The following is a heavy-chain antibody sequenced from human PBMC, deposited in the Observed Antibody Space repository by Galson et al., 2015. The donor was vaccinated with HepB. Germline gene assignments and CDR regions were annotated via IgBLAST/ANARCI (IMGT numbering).Heavy chain of an antibody. Sequence: TCTVSGGSVSHYYWNWIRQSAGKELEWIGRIYTDGSSNYNPSLKGRVTMSVDTSKDQISLRLISVSGADTAIYYCARNNYFDSWGQGTLVTVSS. CDR1: GGSVSHYY. CDR2: IYTDGSS. V-gene: IGHV4-4*07. J-gene: IGHJ4*02. CDR3: ARNNYFDS.